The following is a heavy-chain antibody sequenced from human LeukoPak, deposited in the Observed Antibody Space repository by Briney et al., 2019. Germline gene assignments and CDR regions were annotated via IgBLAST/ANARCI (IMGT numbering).Heavy chain of an antibody. D-gene: IGHD1-20*01. V-gene: IGHV1-18*01. Sequence: ASVKVSCKASGYTFTSYGISWVRQAPGQGLEWMGWISAYSGNTNYAQKLQGRVTMTTDTSTSTAHMELRSLRSDDTAVYYCARDKGNWNRNWFDPWGQGTLVTVSS. CDR1: GYTFTSYG. CDR3: ARDKGNWNRNWFDP. CDR2: ISAYSGNT. J-gene: IGHJ5*02.